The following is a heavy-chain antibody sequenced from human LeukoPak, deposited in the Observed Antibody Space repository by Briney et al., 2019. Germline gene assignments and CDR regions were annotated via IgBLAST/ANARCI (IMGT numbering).Heavy chain of an antibody. V-gene: IGHV4-61*02. J-gene: IGHJ6*03. CDR1: GGSISSGSYY. CDR2: IYTSGST. Sequence: SETLSLTCTVSGGSISSGSYYWSWIRQPAGKGLEWIGRIYTSGSTYYNPSLKSRVTISVDTSKNQFSLKLSSVTAADTAVYYCARELSGYDILTGLIHYYYYYYMDVWGKGTTVTVSS. CDR3: ARELSGYDILTGLIHYYYYYYMDV. D-gene: IGHD3-9*01.